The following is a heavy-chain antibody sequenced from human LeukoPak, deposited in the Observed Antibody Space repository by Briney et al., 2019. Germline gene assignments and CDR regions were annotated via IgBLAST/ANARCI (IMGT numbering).Heavy chain of an antibody. CDR3: ARNYGSGSLDI. CDR2: INPSGSST. D-gene: IGHD3-10*01. Sequence: ASVKVSCKVSGYTFTSYYMHWVRQAPGQGLEWMGIINPSGSSTSYAQKFQGRVTMTRDTSTSTVYMELSSLRSEDTAVYYCARNYGSGSLDIWGQGTMVTVSS. J-gene: IGHJ3*02. V-gene: IGHV1-46*01. CDR1: GYTFTSYY.